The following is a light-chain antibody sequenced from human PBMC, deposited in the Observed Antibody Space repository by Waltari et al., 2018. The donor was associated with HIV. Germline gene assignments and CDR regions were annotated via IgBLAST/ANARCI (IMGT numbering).Light chain of an antibody. J-gene: IGKJ4*01. CDR2: AAS. Sequence: AIRMTQSPSSFSASTGDRGTITCRASPGISSYLAWYQQKPGKAPKLLIYAASTLQSGVPSRFSGSGSGTDFTLTISCLQSEDFATYYCQQYYSYPLTIGGGTKVEIK. CDR1: PGISSY. CDR3: QQYYSYPLT. V-gene: IGKV1-8*01.